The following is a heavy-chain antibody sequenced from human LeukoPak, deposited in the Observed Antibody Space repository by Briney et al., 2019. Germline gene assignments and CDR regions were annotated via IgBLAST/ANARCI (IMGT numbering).Heavy chain of an antibody. CDR3: ARGSGGLFDY. J-gene: IGHJ4*02. CDR2: IWNGGSNT. Sequence: GGSLRLSCAASGFTFSSYGMHWVRQAPGKGLEWVAVIWNGGSNTYYADSVKGRFTISRDNSKNTLFLQMNSLRGEDTAVYYCARGSGGLFDYWGQGTLVTASS. D-gene: IGHD3-16*01. V-gene: IGHV3-33*01. CDR1: GFTFSSYG.